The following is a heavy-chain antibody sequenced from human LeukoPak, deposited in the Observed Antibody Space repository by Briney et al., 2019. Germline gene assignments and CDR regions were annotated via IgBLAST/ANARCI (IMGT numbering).Heavy chain of an antibody. CDR1: GFIVSSDY. CDR2: IYCGGST. D-gene: IGHD3-10*01. V-gene: IGHV3-53*01. Sequence: GGSLRHSCADPGFIVSSDYVTRVRRAPGKGKKWVQLIYCGGSTYYADSVNGPFPIARDNSKHTPYLQMNSLRAEDTAVYYCARGLGSGTYTQYYMDVWGKGTTVTVS. J-gene: IGHJ6*03. CDR3: ARGLGSGTYTQYYMDV.